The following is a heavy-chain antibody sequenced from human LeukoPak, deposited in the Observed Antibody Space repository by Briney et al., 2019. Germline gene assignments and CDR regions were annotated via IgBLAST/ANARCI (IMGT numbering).Heavy chain of an antibody. Sequence: PGGSLRLSCAASGFTFSSYAMHWVRQAPRTGLEWVAVISYDGSNKYYADSVKGRFTISRDNSKNTLYLQMNSLRSEDTAVYYCARGRGGDGYNWLCYFDYWGQGTLVTVSS. V-gene: IGHV3-30-3*01. D-gene: IGHD5-24*01. J-gene: IGHJ4*02. CDR3: ARGRGGDGYNWLCYFDY. CDR2: ISYDGSNK. CDR1: GFTFSSYA.